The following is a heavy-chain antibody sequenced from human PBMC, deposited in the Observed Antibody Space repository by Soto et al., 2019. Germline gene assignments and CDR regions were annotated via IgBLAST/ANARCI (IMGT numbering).Heavy chain of an antibody. V-gene: IGHV4-31*03. D-gene: IGHD4-17*01. J-gene: IGHJ5*02. Sequence: SETLSLTCTVSGGSIGIANYYWSWIRQHPGKGLEWIGYIYYTGSTYYNPSLKSRVTLSIDTSKNQFSLRLNSVTAADTAVYYCARGKNYGGRGWFDPWGQGSLVTVSS. CDR3: ARGKNYGGRGWFDP. CDR1: GGSIGIANYY. CDR2: IYYTGST.